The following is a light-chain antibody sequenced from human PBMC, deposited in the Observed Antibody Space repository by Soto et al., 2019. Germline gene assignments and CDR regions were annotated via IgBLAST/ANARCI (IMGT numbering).Light chain of an antibody. V-gene: IGKV1-39*01. Sequence: DIQMTQSPSSLSASVGERVTITCRASQSINTYLNWFQQRPGKAPKRLIYAASSLPSGVPSRFSGSGSGTDFTLTISSLQREDFATYYCQQSFSGLGTFGPGTKVDIK. CDR2: AAS. J-gene: IGKJ3*01. CDR1: QSINTY. CDR3: QQSFSGLGT.